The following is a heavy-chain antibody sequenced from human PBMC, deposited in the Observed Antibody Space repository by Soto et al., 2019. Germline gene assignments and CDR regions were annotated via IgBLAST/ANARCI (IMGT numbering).Heavy chain of an antibody. D-gene: IGHD4-17*01. Sequence: ASVKVSCKVSGYTLTELSMHWVRQAPGKGLEWMGGFDPEDGETIYAQKFQGRVTMTEDTSTDTAYMELSSLRSEDTAVYYCATASIEDYGDYLPLDYWGQGTLVTVSS. CDR1: GYTLTELS. V-gene: IGHV1-24*01. CDR2: FDPEDGET. J-gene: IGHJ4*02. CDR3: ATASIEDYGDYLPLDY.